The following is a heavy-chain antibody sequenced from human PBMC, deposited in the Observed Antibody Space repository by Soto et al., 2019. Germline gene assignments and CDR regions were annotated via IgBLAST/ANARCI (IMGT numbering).Heavy chain of an antibody. CDR3: ARESGDYKGMDV. D-gene: IGHD3-3*01. J-gene: IGHJ6*02. Sequence: SETLSLTCAVSGGSISSGGYSWSWIRQPPGKGLEWIGYIYHSGSTYYNPSLKSRVTISVDSSKNQFSLKLSSVTAADTAVYYCARESGDYKGMDVWGQGTTVTVSS. V-gene: IGHV4-30-2*01. CDR2: IYHSGST. CDR1: GGSISSGGYS.